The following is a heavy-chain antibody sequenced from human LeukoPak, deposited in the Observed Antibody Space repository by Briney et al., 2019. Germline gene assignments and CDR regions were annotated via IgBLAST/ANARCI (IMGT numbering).Heavy chain of an antibody. D-gene: IGHD5-12*01. Sequence: LDPLTLTCTVYGGSFSGYYWRWIRQPPGKGLEWIGEINHSGSTNYNPSRKSRVTISVDTSKNQFSLKLSSVTAADTAVYYCARGRNRLRGHNWFDPWGQGTLVTVSS. J-gene: IGHJ5*02. CDR1: GGSFSGYY. V-gene: IGHV4-34*01. CDR2: INHSGST. CDR3: ARGRNRLRGHNWFDP.